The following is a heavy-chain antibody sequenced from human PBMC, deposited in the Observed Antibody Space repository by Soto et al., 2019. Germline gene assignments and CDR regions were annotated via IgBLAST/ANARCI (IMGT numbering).Heavy chain of an antibody. Sequence: QVQLQESGPGLVKPSETLSLTCTVSGGSISSYYWSWIRQPPGKGLEWIGYIYYSGSTNYNPALKCCATRSVDTSTHQVSLKVSSVTAAETAVYYCARGRRQLVNHDAFDIWGQGTMVTVSS. V-gene: IGHV4-59*01. CDR3: ARGRRQLVNHDAFDI. D-gene: IGHD6-13*01. CDR1: GGSISSYY. CDR2: IYYSGST. J-gene: IGHJ3*02.